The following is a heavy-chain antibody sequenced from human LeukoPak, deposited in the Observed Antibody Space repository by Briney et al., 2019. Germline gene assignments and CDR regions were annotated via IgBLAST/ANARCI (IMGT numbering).Heavy chain of an antibody. Sequence: GGSLRLSCAASGFTFANFAMSWVRQAPGKGPEWVSSLSGTGYNTHYVDSVKGRFTISRDNSKNTLCLQMNSLTVEDTAVYYCARCLPLRSDDYAPFDYWGQGTLVTVSS. J-gene: IGHJ4*02. CDR1: GFTFANFA. D-gene: IGHD3-16*01. V-gene: IGHV3-23*01. CDR3: ARCLPLRSDDYAPFDY. CDR2: LSGTGYNT.